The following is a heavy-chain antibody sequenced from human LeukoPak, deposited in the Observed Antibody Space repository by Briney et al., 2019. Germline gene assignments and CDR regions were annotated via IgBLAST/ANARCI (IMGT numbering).Heavy chain of an antibody. D-gene: IGHD3-3*01. CDR3: ATGDDFWSGSPFNY. J-gene: IGHJ4*02. CDR2: FDPEDGET. V-gene: IGHV1-24*01. Sequence: ASVKVSCKVSGYTLTELSMHWVRQAPGKGLEWMGGFDPEDGETIYAQKFQGRVTMTEDTSTDTAYMELSSLRSEDTAVYYCATGDDFWSGSPFNYWGQGTLVTVSS. CDR1: GYTLTELS.